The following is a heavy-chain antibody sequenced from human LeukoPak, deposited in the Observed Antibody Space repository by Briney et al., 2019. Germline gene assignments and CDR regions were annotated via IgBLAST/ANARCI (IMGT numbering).Heavy chain of an antibody. V-gene: IGHV1-18*01. CDR2: ISPNNGNT. CDR1: GYTFTSYG. D-gene: IGHD1-26*01. J-gene: IGHJ4*02. Sequence: GASVKVSCKASGYTFTSYGISWVRQAPGQGLEWMGWISPNNGNTKYVQKLQDRVTMTTDTSTSTAYMELRSLRSDDTAVYFCARFGNSGSYSDWGQGTLVTVSS. CDR3: ARFGNSGSYSD.